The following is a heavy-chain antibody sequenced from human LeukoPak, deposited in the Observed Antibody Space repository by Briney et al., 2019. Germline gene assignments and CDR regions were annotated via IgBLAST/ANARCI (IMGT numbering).Heavy chain of an antibody. CDR1: GFTFSSYA. J-gene: IGHJ3*02. CDR3: ASSWHDDAFDI. V-gene: IGHV3-30-3*01. CDR2: ISYDGSNK. Sequence: GRSLRLSCAASGFTFSSYAMHWVRQAPGKGLEWVAVISYDGSNKYYADSVKGRFTFSRDNSKNTLYLQMNSLRAEDTAVYYCASSWHDDAFDIWGQGTMVTVSS.